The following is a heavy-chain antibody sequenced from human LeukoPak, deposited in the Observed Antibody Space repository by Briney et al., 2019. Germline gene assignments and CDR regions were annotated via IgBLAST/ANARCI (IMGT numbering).Heavy chain of an antibody. Sequence: SETLSLTCSVSGVVISSSSYFWGWIRQAPGKGLEWIGTIYHSGSTYYNPSLKSRDTISVDTSKNQFSLKLSSVTAADTAVYYCASAGFPFVLDYWGQGTLVTVSS. CDR1: GVVISSSSYF. V-gene: IGHV4-39*07. CDR3: ASAGFPFVLDY. J-gene: IGHJ4*02. CDR2: IYHSGST. D-gene: IGHD1-14*01.